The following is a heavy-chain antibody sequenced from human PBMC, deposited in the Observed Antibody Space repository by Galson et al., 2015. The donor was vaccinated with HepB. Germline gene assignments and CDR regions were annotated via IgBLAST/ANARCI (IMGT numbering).Heavy chain of an antibody. V-gene: IGHV1-18*01. D-gene: IGHD2-15*01. J-gene: IGHJ6*03. CDR3: VRGLYAVVPGTFVGDYFYYMDV. CDR1: GYTFSNYG. CDR2: ISAYNGDT. Sequence: SVKVSCKASGYTFSNYGINWVRQARGQGLEWMGWISAYNGDTNYAQSLQGRVTMTIDTSTTTAYMELRSLTSDDTAVYYCVRGLYAVVPGTFVGDYFYYMDVWGKGTTVTV.